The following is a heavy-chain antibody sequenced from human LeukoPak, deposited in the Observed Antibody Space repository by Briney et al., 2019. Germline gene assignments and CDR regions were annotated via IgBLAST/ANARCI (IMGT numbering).Heavy chain of an antibody. V-gene: IGHV3-74*01. CDR3: ARSYDYVWGSYRY. CDR2: INSDGSST. J-gene: IGHJ4*02. CDR1: GFTFSDYW. Sequence: PGGSLRLSCAASGFTFSDYWMHWVRQIPGKGLVWVSRINSDGSSTNYADSVRGRFTISRDNAKNTLYLQMNSLRVMDTAVYYCARSYDYVWGSYRYWGQGTLVTVSS. D-gene: IGHD3-16*02.